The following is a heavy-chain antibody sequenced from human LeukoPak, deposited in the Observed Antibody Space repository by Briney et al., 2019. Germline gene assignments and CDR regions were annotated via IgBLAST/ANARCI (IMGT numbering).Heavy chain of an antibody. CDR1: GFTLSSYA. Sequence: GGSLRLSCAASGFTLSSYAMSWVRQAPGKGLEWVSTFSGTSSTSYADAVKGRVTISRDNSKNTLYLQMNSLRAEDTAVYYCAKLKQWLPQRYFFEYWGQGALVTVAS. J-gene: IGHJ4*02. CDR3: AKLKQWLPQRYFFEY. CDR2: FSGTSST. D-gene: IGHD6-19*01. V-gene: IGHV3-23*01.